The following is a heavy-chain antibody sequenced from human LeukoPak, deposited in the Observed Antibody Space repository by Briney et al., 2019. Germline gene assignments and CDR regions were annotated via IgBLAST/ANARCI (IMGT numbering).Heavy chain of an antibody. CDR3: TSTCIVRPAE. J-gene: IGHJ4*02. D-gene: IGHD2-8*01. CDR1: GFTFSSYE. CDR2: ISSSGSTI. Sequence: GGSLRLSCAASGFTFSSYEMNWVRQAPGKGLEWVSYISSSGSTIYYADSVKGRFTISRDNAKNSLYLQMNSLRTEDTAVYYRTSTCIVRPAERGQGTLVTVSS. V-gene: IGHV3-48*03.